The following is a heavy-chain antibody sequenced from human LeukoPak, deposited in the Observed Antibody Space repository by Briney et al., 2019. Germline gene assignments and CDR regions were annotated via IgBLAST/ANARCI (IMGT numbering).Heavy chain of an antibody. Sequence: ASVKVSCKASGYTFTGYYMHWVRQAPGQGLERMGWINPNSGGTNYAQKFQGRVTMTRDTSISTAYMELSRLRSDDTAVYYCARDLYGAYWYFDLWGRGTLVTVSS. J-gene: IGHJ2*01. D-gene: IGHD4-17*01. CDR1: GYTFTGYY. CDR3: ARDLYGAYWYFDL. V-gene: IGHV1-2*02. CDR2: INPNSGGT.